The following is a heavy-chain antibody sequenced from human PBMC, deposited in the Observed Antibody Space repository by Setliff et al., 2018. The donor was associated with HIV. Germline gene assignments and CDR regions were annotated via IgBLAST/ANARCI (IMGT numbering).Heavy chain of an antibody. V-gene: IGHV3-23*01. CDR2: ISGSGGST. Sequence: GGSLRLSCAASGFTFSSYAMNWVRQAPGKGLEWVSTISGSGGSTYYADSVKGRFTISRDNSKKTLFMQMNSLRAEDTAVYYCAKGAPQLFSYMDVWGKGTTVTVSS. J-gene: IGHJ6*03. CDR3: AKGAPQLFSYMDV. D-gene: IGHD1-1*01. CDR1: GFTFSSYA.